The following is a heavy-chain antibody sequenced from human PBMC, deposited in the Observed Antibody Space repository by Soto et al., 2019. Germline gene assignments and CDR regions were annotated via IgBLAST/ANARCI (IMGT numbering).Heavy chain of an antibody. CDR3: ARYRYEGSGSPYYFGMDV. V-gene: IGHV4-31*03. CDR2: IYYSGST. Sequence: SETLSLTCTVSGGSISSGGYYWSWIRQHPGKGQEWIGYIYYSGSTYYNPSLKSRVTISVDTSKNQFSLKLSSVTAAATAVYYCARYRYEGSGSPYYFGMDVWGQGTTVTVSS. J-gene: IGHJ6*02. CDR1: GGSISSGGYY. D-gene: IGHD3-3*01.